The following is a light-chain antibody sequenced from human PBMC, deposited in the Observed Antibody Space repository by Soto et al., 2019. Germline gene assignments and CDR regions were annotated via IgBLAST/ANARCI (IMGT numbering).Light chain of an antibody. Sequence: VLTQPASLSGSPGQSITISFTGTSSDIGSHHLVSWYQQYPGKAPQLIIFEASKRPSGVSNRFSGSKSGITASLTISGLQAEDEADYYCCSNAAGSTYVFGTGTKVTVL. CDR3: CSNAAGSTYV. J-gene: IGLJ1*01. V-gene: IGLV2-23*01. CDR2: EAS. CDR1: SSDIGSHHL.